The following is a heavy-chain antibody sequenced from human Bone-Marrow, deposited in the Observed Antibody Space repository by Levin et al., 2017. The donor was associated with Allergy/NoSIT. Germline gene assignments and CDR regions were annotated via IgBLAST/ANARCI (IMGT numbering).Heavy chain of an antibody. CDR2: IYARDSDT. D-gene: IGHD1-14*01. CDR3: ARVLATTYYALDV. CDR1: GYTFTNYW. Sequence: ASVKVSFKASGYTFTNYWTAWVRQMPGKGLEWMGIIYARDSDTKYNPSFQGQVTISADKSITTAYLQWDSLKASDTAIYYCARVLATTYYALDVWGQGTAVTVTS. J-gene: IGHJ6*02. V-gene: IGHV5-51*01.